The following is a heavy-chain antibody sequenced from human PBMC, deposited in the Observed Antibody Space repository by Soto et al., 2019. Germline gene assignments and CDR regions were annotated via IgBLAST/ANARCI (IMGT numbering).Heavy chain of an antibody. D-gene: IGHD6-6*01. Sequence: ESGGGLIQPGGSLRLSCAASGFTVSSNYMSWVRQAPGKGLEWVSVIYSGGSTYYADSVKGRFTISRDNSKNTLYLQMNSLRAEDTAVYYCASGYSSSSRIHRAFDIWGQGTMVTVSS. V-gene: IGHV3-53*01. CDR1: GFTVSSNY. CDR3: ASGYSSSSRIHRAFDI. J-gene: IGHJ3*02. CDR2: IYSGGST.